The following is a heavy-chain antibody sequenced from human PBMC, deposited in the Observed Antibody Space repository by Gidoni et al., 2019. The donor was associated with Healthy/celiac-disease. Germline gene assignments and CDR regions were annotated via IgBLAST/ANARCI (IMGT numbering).Heavy chain of an antibody. CDR2: ISGSGGST. CDR3: AKDRGYSGYDFYYFDY. V-gene: IGHV3-23*01. Sequence: EVQLLESGGGLVQPGGSLRLSCAASGFTFRSYAMGWVRQAPGKGLEWVSAISGSGGSTYYADSVKGRFTISRDNSKNTLYLQMNSLRAEDTAVYYCAKDRGYSGYDFYYFDYWGQGTLVTVSS. D-gene: IGHD5-12*01. CDR1: GFTFRSYA. J-gene: IGHJ4*02.